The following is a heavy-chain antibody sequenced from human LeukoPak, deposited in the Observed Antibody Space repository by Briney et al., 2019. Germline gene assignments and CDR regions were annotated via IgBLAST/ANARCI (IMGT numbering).Heavy chain of an antibody. J-gene: IGHJ6*02. CDR1: GGSISSGGYY. CDR3: ATLWEPANYYGMDV. V-gene: IGHV4-31*03. D-gene: IGHD1-26*01. CDR2: IYYSGIT. Sequence: PSQTLSLTCTVSGGSISSGGYYWSWIRQHPGKGREWIGYIYYSGITYYNPSLKSRVTMSVDTSKNQFSLKLSSVTAADTAVYYCATLWEPANYYGMDVWGQGTTVTVSS.